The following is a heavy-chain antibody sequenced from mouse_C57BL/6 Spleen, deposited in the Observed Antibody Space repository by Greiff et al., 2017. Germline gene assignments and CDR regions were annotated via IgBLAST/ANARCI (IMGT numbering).Heavy chain of an antibody. CDR2: ISDGGSYT. CDR3: ARDNYGSSYYFDY. D-gene: IGHD1-1*01. CDR1: GFTFSSSA. Sequence: EVQRVESGGGLVKPGGSLKLSCAASGFTFSSSAMSWVRQTPEKRLEWVATISDGGSYTYYPDNVKGRFTISRDKAKNNLYLQMSHLTSEDTAMYYCARDNYGSSYYFDYWGQGTTLTVSS. J-gene: IGHJ2*01. V-gene: IGHV5-4*01.